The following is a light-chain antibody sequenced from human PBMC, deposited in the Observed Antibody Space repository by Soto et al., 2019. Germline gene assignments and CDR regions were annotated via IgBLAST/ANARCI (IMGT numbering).Light chain of an antibody. CDR2: DVS. CDR1: NSDVGAYNY. V-gene: IGLV2-8*01. J-gene: IGLJ3*02. CDR3: SSYAGSSWV. Sequence: QSALTQPPSASGSPGQSVTISCTGTNSDVGAYNYVSWYQQHPGKAPKLMIYDVSKRPSGVPYRFSGSKSGNAASLTVSGLQGEDEADYYCSSYAGSSWVFGGGTKLTVL.